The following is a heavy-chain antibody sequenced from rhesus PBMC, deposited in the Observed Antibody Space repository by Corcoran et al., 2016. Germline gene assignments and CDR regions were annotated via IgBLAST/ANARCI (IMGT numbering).Heavy chain of an antibody. J-gene: IGHJ4*01. CDR2: NFYSGSS. D-gene: IGHD3-3*01. V-gene: IGHV4-127*01. Sequence: QVQLQESGPGLVKPSEPLSLTCAVSGYYIRSGYCWSGFHQPPGNVLEWIGYNFYSGSSDYTPSFKSRVNISIDTSKNQFSLKLSAVTAADTAVYYCARAPYNIWTGNIDYWGQGVLVTVSS. CDR3: ARAPYNIWTGNIDY. CDR1: GYYIRSGYC.